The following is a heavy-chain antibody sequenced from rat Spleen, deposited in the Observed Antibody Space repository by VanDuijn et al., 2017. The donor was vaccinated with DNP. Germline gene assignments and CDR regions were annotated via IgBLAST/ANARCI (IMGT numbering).Heavy chain of an antibody. CDR1: GFSSTDYS. CDR2: MRYDGDT. V-gene: IGHV2S30*01. D-gene: IGHD1-1*01. Sequence: QVQLKESGPGLVQPSQTLSLTCTVSGFSSTDYSVHWVRQPPGKGLEWMGRMRYDGDTYYNSALKSRLSISRDTSKSQVFLKMNSLQTEDTAIYYCTSYYSGDFHYWGQGVMVTVSS. CDR3: TSYYSGDFHY. J-gene: IGHJ2*01.